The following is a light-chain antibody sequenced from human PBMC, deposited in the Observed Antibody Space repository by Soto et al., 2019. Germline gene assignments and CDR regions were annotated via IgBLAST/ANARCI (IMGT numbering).Light chain of an antibody. V-gene: IGKV1-5*03. CDR1: QTISSW. J-gene: IGKJ1*01. CDR2: KAS. Sequence: DIQMTQSPSTLSGSVGDRVTITCRASQTISSWLAWYQQKPGKAPKLLIYKASTLKSGVPSRFSGSGSGTEFTLTISSLPPDDFATYYCQHYNSYSGAFGQWTKVEL. CDR3: QHYNSYSGA.